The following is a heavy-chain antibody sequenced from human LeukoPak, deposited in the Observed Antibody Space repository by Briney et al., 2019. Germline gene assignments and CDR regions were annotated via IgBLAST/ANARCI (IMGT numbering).Heavy chain of an antibody. V-gene: IGHV3-30-3*01. CDR3: AREGYDSSGYYLDDAFDI. J-gene: IGHJ3*02. CDR2: ISYGGSNK. D-gene: IGHD3-22*01. CDR1: GFTFSSYA. Sequence: GGSLRLSCAASGFTFSSYAMHWVRQAPGKGLEWVAVISYGGSNKYYADSVKGRFTISRDNSKNTLYLQMNSLRAEDTAVYYCAREGYDSSGYYLDDAFDIWGQGTMVTVSS.